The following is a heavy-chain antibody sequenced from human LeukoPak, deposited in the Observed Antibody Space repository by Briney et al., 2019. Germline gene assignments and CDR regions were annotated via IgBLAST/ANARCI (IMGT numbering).Heavy chain of an antibody. J-gene: IGHJ4*02. CDR2: ISYDGSNK. D-gene: IGHD2-21*01. CDR3: ARESRGGDYFDY. Sequence: PGRSLRLSCAASGFTFSSYAMHWVRQAPGKGLEWVVVISYDGSNKYYADSVKGRFTISRDNSKNTLYLQMNSLRAEDTAVYYCARESRGGDYFDYWGQGTLVTVSS. V-gene: IGHV3-30*01. CDR1: GFTFSSYA.